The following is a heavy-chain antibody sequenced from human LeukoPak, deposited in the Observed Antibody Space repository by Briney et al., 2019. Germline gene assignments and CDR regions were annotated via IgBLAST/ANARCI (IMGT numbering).Heavy chain of an antibody. CDR3: ARAKYSSSSDFDY. CDR1: GDSISSGDYY. J-gene: IGHJ4*02. D-gene: IGHD6-6*01. CDR2: ISSSGST. Sequence: SETLSLTCTVSGDSISSGDYYWSWIRQPAGKGLEWIGRISSSGSTNYNPSLKSRVTISVDTSKNQFSLKLSSVTAADTAVYYCARAKYSSSSDFDYWGQGTLVTVSS. V-gene: IGHV4-61*02.